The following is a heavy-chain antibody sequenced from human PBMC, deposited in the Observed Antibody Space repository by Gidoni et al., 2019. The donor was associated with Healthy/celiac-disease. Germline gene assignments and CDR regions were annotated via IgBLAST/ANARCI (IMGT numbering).Heavy chain of an antibody. Sequence: EVQLVESGGGLVKPGGSLRLYCAASGFTFSNAWMSWVRQAPGKGLEWVGRIKSKTDGGTTDYAAPVKGRFTISRDDSKNTLYLQMNSLKTEDTAVYYCTTIRGYSYGWFYFDYWGQGTLVTVSS. CDR3: TTIRGYSYGWFYFDY. D-gene: IGHD5-18*01. CDR2: IKSKTDGGTT. J-gene: IGHJ4*02. CDR1: GFTFSNAW. V-gene: IGHV3-15*01.